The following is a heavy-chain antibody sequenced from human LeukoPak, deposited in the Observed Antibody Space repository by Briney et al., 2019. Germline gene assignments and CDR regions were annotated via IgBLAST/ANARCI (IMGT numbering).Heavy chain of an antibody. Sequence: PSGTLSLTCAVSGGSIINYYLSWVRQPPGKGLEWVGYVYYSGSTKYNPSLKSRVTFSVDKSKNQFSLKLSSVTAADTSVYYCARSAEIDYDSSGYYYHYYFDYWGQGTLVTVSS. CDR1: GGSIINYY. J-gene: IGHJ4*02. CDR2: VYYSGST. V-gene: IGHV4-59*08. D-gene: IGHD3-22*01. CDR3: ARSAEIDYDSSGYYYHYYFDY.